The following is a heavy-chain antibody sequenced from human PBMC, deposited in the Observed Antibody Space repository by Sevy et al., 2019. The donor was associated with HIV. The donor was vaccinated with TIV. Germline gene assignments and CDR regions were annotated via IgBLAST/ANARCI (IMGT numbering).Heavy chain of an antibody. J-gene: IGHJ4*02. Sequence: ASVKVSCKASGYTFSNYGITWVRQAPGQGLEWGGWISGFNGNTKYAQKFQGRVTVTTDTSTTTVYMELRSLRSDDTAVYYCARGYSSTYYGSVDYWGQGTLVTVSS. D-gene: IGHD6-13*01. V-gene: IGHV1-18*01. CDR1: GYTFSNYG. CDR2: ISGFNGNT. CDR3: ARGYSSTYYGSVDY.